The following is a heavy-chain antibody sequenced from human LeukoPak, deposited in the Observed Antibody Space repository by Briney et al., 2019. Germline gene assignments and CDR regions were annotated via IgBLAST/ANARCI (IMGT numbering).Heavy chain of an antibody. V-gene: IGHV1-69*13. D-gene: IGHD2-15*01. CDR3: ASGAATPQGSIYFDY. CDR1: GGTFSSYA. Sequence: ASVKVSCKASGGTFSSYAISWVRQAPGQGLEWMGGIIPIFGTANYAQKFQGRVTITADESTSTAYMELSSLRSEDTAVYYCASGAATPQGSIYFDYWGQGTLVTVSS. CDR2: IIPIFGTA. J-gene: IGHJ4*02.